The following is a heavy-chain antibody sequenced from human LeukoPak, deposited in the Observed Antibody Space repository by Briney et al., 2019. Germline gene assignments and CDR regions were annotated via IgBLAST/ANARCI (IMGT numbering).Heavy chain of an antibody. V-gene: IGHV3-30*01. CDR1: GFSVSNKY. CDR2: ISYDGSNK. D-gene: IGHD3-3*02. CDR3: ARHSPLDY. J-gene: IGHJ4*02. Sequence: GGSLRLSCAASGFSVSNKYITWFRQAPGKGLEWVAVISYDGSNKYYADSVKGRFTISRDNSKNTLYLQMNSLRAEDTAVYYCARHSPLDYWGQGTLVTVSS.